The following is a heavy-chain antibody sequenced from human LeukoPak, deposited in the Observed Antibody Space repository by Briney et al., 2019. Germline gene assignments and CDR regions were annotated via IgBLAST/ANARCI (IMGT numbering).Heavy chain of an antibody. CDR1: GFSLSTYA. J-gene: IGHJ3*01. V-gene: IGHV3-30*18. D-gene: IGHD3-22*01. Sequence: GRSLRLSCAASGFSLSTYAMHWVSHAPGKGLEWVAVTSFDGTNKYYTDSVKGRFTISRDTSKNTVFLQMNSLRAEDTAVYYCAKESYYESSGFGTWGQGTMVTVSS. CDR3: AKESYYESSGFGT. CDR2: TSFDGTNK.